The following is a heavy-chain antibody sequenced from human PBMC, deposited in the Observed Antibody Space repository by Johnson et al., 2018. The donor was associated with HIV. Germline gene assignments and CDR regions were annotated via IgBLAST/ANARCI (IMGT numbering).Heavy chain of an antibody. CDR1: GFIFSSYG. J-gene: IGHJ3*02. V-gene: IGHV3-33*01. CDR2: IWYDGSNK. D-gene: IGHD1-26*01. CDR3: ARDAPDSGSYHAFDI. Sequence: QVQLVESGGGVVQPGRSLRLSCAASGFIFSSYGMHWVRQAPGKGLEWVAVIWYDGSNKYYADSVKGRFTISRDNSKNTLYLQMNSLRAEDTAVYYCARDAPDSGSYHAFDIWGQGTMVTVSS.